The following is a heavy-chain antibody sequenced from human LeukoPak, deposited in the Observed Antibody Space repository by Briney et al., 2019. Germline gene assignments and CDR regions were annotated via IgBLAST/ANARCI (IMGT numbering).Heavy chain of an antibody. CDR1: GFTFSSYA. CDR3: AKNGDSERWLQPKFVTH. J-gene: IGHJ4*02. CDR2: ISSDGSQK. D-gene: IGHD5-24*01. V-gene: IGHV3-30-3*02. Sequence: GGSLRLSCAASGFTFSSYAMHWVRQAPGKGLEWVSFISSDGSQKYYADSVKGRFTMSRDNSKNTLYLQMNSLRAEDTAVYYCAKNGDSERWLQPKFVTHWGQGTLVTVSS.